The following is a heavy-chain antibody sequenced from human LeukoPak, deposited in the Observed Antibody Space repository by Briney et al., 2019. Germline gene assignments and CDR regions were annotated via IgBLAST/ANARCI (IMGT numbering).Heavy chain of an antibody. D-gene: IGHD1-1*01. V-gene: IGHV3-30*18. CDR2: IAYDGSNK. CDR1: GFIFDTYG. J-gene: IGHJ6*02. Sequence: PGRSLRLSCAASGFIFDTYGMLWVRQAPGKGLEWVAVIAYDGSNKVYADSVKGRFTISRDNSKNTLYLQMSSLRGEDTAVYYCAKEKAIATISYGLDVWGQGTTVTVSS. CDR3: AKEKAIATISYGLDV.